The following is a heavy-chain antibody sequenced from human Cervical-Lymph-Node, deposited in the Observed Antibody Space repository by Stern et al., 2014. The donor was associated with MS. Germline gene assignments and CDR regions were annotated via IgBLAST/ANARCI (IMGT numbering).Heavy chain of an antibody. D-gene: IGHD3-10*01. V-gene: IGHV2-70*01. Sequence: QVTLRESGPALVKPTQTLTLTCTFSGFSLNTTGMCVTWIRQPPGKTLEWLALIYLDDDKYYSTSLKTRLTISKDTSKNQEVLTVTNMDPVDTATYYCARNTVGRGVIDNDHYYYYGMDVWGQGTTVTVSS. CDR2: IYLDDDK. J-gene: IGHJ6*02. CDR3: ARNTVGRGVIDNDHYYYYGMDV. CDR1: GFSLNTTGMC.